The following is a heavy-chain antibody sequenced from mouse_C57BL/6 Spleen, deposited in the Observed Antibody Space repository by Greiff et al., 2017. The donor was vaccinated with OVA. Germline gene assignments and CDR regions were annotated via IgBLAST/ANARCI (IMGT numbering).Heavy chain of an antibody. Sequence: VKLQQSGAELVKPGASVKLSCKASGYTFTSYWMQWVKQRPGQGLEWIGEIDPSDSYTNYNQKFKGKATLTVDTSSSTAYMQLSSLTSEDSAVYYCARGGTDAMDYWGQGTSVTVSS. CDR2: IDPSDSYT. CDR1: GYTFTSYW. J-gene: IGHJ4*01. D-gene: IGHD2-14*01. V-gene: IGHV1-50*01. CDR3: ARGGTDAMDY.